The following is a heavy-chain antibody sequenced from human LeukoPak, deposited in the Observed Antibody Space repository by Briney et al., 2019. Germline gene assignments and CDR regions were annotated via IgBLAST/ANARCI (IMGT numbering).Heavy chain of an antibody. V-gene: IGHV4-61*01. CDR3: ARAQDWFDP. Sequence: SETLSLTCAVSGYSINSGYYWSWIRQPPGKGLEWIGYIYYSGSTNYNPSLKSRVTISVDTSKNQFSLKLSSVTAADTAVYYCARAQDWFDPWGQGTLVTVSS. J-gene: IGHJ5*02. CDR2: IYYSGST. CDR1: GYSINSGYY.